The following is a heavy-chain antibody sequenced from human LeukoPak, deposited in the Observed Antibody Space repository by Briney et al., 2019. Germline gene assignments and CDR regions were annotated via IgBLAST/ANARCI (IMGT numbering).Heavy chain of an antibody. CDR1: GYTLTELS. CDR2: IIPIFGTA. CDR3: ARVGSIAAAGPDSDY. V-gene: IGHV1-69*13. Sequence: SVKVSCKVSGYTLTELSMHWVRQAPGKGLEWMGGIIPIFGTANYAQKFQGRVTITADESTSTAYMELSSLRSEDTAVYYCARVGSIAAAGPDSDYWGQGTLVTVSS. D-gene: IGHD6-13*01. J-gene: IGHJ4*02.